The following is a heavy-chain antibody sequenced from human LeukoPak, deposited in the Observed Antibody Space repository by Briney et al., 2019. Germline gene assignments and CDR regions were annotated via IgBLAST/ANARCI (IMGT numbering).Heavy chain of an antibody. D-gene: IGHD6-13*01. Sequence: GASVKVSCKASGGTFSSYAISWVRQAPGQGLEWMGGIIPIFGTANYAQKFQGRVTITTDESTSTAYMELSSLRSEDTAVYYCARDTVGQQLTKGYYYYMDVWGKGTRSPSP. CDR1: GGTFSSYA. CDR2: IIPIFGTA. CDR3: ARDTVGQQLTKGYYYYMDV. J-gene: IGHJ6*03. V-gene: IGHV1-69*05.